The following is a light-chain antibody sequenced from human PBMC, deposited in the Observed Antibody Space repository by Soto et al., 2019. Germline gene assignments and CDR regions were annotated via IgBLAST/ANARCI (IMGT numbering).Light chain of an antibody. CDR3: SSYTSLSTVV. Sequence: QSVLTQPASVSGSPGQSITISCTGTSSDVGTYNYVSWYQLHPGEAPKLIIFEVTNRPSGVSNRFSGSKSGNTASLTISGLQSEDETDYYCSSYTSLSTVVFGTGTKLTVL. CDR1: SSDVGTYNY. J-gene: IGLJ1*01. V-gene: IGLV2-14*01. CDR2: EVT.